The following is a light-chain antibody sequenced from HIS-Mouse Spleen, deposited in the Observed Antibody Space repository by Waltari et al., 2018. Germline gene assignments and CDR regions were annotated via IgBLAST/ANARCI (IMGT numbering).Light chain of an antibody. V-gene: IGKV3-15*01. CDR3: QQYNNWP. J-gene: IGKJ2*01. CDR1: QSVSSN. Sequence: EIVMTQSPATLSVSPGERATLSCRASQSVSSNLAWYQQKPGQAPRLLIDGASTRATGIPARFSGSGSGTEFTLTISSMQSEDFAVYYCQQYNNWPFGQGTKLEIK. CDR2: GAS.